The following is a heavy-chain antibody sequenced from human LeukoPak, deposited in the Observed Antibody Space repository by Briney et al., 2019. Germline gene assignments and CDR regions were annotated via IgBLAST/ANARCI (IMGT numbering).Heavy chain of an antibody. CDR1: GGSISSSSYY. J-gene: IGHJ6*03. CDR2: IYYSGST. CDR3: ARAQADYYDSSGYYFYYYYYMDV. Sequence: SETLSLTCTVSGGSISSSSYYWGWIRQPPGKGLEWIGSIYYSGSTYYNPSLKSRVTISVDTSKNQFSLKLSSVTAADTAVYYCARAQADYYDSSGYYFYYYYYMDVWGKGTTVTISS. D-gene: IGHD3-22*01. V-gene: IGHV4-39*01.